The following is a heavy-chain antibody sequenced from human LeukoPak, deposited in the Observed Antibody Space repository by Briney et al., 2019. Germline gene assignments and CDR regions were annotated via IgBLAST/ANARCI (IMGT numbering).Heavy chain of an antibody. V-gene: IGHV4-59*06. Sequence: PSETLSLTCTGSGGSITNYYWNWIRQPAGKGLEWIGYIYYSGSTYYNPSLKSRVSISVDTSKNQFSLKLSSVTAADTAVYYCARAGIGIEVAGTIHNWFDPWGQGTQVTVSS. CDR2: IYYSGST. CDR1: GGSITNYY. D-gene: IGHD6-13*01. J-gene: IGHJ5*02. CDR3: ARAGIGIEVAGTIHNWFDP.